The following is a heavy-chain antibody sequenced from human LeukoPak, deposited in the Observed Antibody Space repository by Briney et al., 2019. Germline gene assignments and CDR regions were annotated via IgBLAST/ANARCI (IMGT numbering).Heavy chain of an antibody. D-gene: IGHD5-24*01. V-gene: IGHV3-53*01. CDR3: ARTFLSGDGYKVGYFDY. J-gene: IGHJ4*02. CDR2: TYSSGST. CDR1: GFTVSSSY. Sequence: GGSLRLSCAASGFTVSSSYMSWVRQAPGKGPEWVSLTYSSGSTYYTDSVKGRFTISRDNSQNTLYLQMNSLSAEDTAVYYCARTFLSGDGYKVGYFDYWGQGTLVTVSS.